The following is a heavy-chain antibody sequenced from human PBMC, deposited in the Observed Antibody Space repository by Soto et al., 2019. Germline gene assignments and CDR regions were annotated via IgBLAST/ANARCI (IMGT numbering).Heavy chain of an antibody. J-gene: IGHJ4*02. CDR2: ISHDGKVQ. V-gene: IGHV3-30*18. CDR1: GFTFSNYG. CDR3: AKETSARVSTSYDY. Sequence: QVQLVESGGGVVQPGRSLRLSCAASGFTFSNYGMHWVRQAPGKGLEWVTVISHDGKVQYYADYVKGRFIISRDNSKNTLYLQMSSLRVEDTAVYYCAKETSARVSTSYDYWGQGTLVSVSS. D-gene: IGHD2-2*01.